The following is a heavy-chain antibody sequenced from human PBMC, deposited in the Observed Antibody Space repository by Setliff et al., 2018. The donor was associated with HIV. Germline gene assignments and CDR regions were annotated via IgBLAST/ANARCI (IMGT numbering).Heavy chain of an antibody. D-gene: IGHD6-6*01. CDR2: IKQDRSEK. CDR3: AKATSSSSRAYYFDY. J-gene: IGHJ4*02. Sequence: GGSLRLSCAASGFTFSNNWMSWVRQAPGKGLEWVANIKQDRSEKYYADSVKGRFTISRDNAKNSLYLQMNSLRAEDTALYYCAKATSSSSRAYYFDYWGQGTLVTVSS. CDR1: GFTFSNNW. V-gene: IGHV3-7*03.